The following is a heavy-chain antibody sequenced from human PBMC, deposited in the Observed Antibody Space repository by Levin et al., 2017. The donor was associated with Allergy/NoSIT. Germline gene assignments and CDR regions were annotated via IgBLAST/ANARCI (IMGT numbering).Heavy chain of an antibody. CDR2: ISWNSGSI. CDR1: GFTFDDYA. D-gene: IGHD6-13*01. Sequence: PGGSLRLSCAASGFTFDDYAMHWVRQAPGKGLEWVSGISWNSGSIGYADSVKGRFTISRDNAKNSLYLQMNSLRAEDTALYYCAKDMGYSSSWYSGEAFDIWGQGTMVTVSS. CDR3: AKDMGYSSSWYSGEAFDI. V-gene: IGHV3-9*01. J-gene: IGHJ3*02.